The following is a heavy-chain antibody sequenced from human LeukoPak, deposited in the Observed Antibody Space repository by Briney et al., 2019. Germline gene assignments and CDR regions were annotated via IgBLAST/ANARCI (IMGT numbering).Heavy chain of an antibody. Sequence: GGSLRLSCAPSRLTLSIYWMHWLRQAPGKGLVWVSRINSDGSDTTYADSVKGRFTISRDNAKNTLYLQMNSLRAEDPALSYCVRGSYAWFGVDHWGQGTLVTVSS. CDR1: RLTLSIYW. CDR2: INSDGSDT. D-gene: IGHD3-10*01. CDR3: VRGSYAWFGVDH. J-gene: IGHJ4*02. V-gene: IGHV3-74*01.